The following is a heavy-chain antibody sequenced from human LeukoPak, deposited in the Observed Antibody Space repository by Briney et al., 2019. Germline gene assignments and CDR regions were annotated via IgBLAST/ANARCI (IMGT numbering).Heavy chain of an antibody. CDR3: AKTPVSDTAMKDYFDY. Sequence: PGGSLRLSCAASGFTFDDYAMHWVRQAPGKGLEWVSGISWNSDSIDYADSVKGRLTISRDNAKNSLYLQMNSLRAEDTALYYCAKTPVSDTAMKDYFDYWGQGTLVTVSS. CDR2: ISWNSDSI. D-gene: IGHD5-18*01. J-gene: IGHJ4*02. CDR1: GFTFDDYA. V-gene: IGHV3-9*01.